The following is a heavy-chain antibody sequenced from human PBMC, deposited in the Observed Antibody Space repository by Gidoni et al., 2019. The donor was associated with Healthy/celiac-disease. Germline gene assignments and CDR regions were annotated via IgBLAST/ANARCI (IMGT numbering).Heavy chain of an antibody. CDR3: AKDFGLGGNYGMDV. J-gene: IGHJ6*02. V-gene: IGHV3-9*01. CDR1: GFTFADYA. CDR2: ISWNSGSI. D-gene: IGHD3-16*01. Sequence: EVQLVESGGGLVQPGRSLRLSCAASGFTFADYAMHWVRQAPGKGLVWVSGISWNSGSIGYADSVKGRFTISRDNAKNSLYLQMNSLRAEDTALYYCAKDFGLGGNYGMDVWGQGTTVTVSS.